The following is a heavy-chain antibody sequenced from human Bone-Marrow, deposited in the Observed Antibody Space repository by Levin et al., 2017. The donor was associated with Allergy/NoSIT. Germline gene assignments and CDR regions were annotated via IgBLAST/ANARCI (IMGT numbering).Heavy chain of an antibody. V-gene: IGHV3-21*01. CDR3: AGDPYFGSGSYADY. CDR2: ISRTSDYT. CDR1: GLTFSGYS. J-gene: IGHJ4*02. Sequence: GESLKISCVASGLTFSGYSMNWIRQTPGRGLEWVSSISRTSDYTYYADSVKGRFTISRDNAQKSLYLQMNSLRAEDTAVYYCAGDPYFGSGSYADYWGQGTLVTVS. D-gene: IGHD3-10*01.